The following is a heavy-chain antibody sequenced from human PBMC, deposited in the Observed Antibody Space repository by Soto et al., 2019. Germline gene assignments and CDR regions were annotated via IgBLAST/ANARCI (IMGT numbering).Heavy chain of an antibody. CDR2: IRQSGDRS. Sequence: PGGSLRLSCAASGFIFSHFAMYWVRRAPGKGLEWVSSIRQSGDRSSYADSAKGRFTISRDNSKNTLYLQMNGLRLDDTAVYYCVTAVRTRLDNWGPGTLVTVSS. V-gene: IGHV3-23*01. CDR3: VTAVRTRLDN. J-gene: IGHJ4*02. D-gene: IGHD3-10*01. CDR1: GFIFSHFA.